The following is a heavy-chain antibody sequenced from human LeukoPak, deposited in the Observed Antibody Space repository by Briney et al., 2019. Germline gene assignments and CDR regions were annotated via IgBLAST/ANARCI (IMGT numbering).Heavy chain of an antibody. V-gene: IGHV3-33*01. D-gene: IGHD6-13*01. CDR2: IWSDGTNK. CDR3: ASAAGAFDN. CDR1: GLTFSAYG. J-gene: IGHJ3*02. Sequence: PGGSLRLSCAASGLTFSAYGMHWVRQAPGKGREWVAVIWSDGTNKYYAESVRGRFTISRDNSKNTLYLQMNTLIIEDTAVYYCASAAGAFDNWGQGTMITVSS.